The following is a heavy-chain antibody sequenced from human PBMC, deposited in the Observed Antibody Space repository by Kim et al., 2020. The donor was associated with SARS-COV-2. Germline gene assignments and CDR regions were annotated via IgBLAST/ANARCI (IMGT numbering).Heavy chain of an antibody. J-gene: IGHJ5*02. CDR2: ISYDGDNE. V-gene: IGHV3-30-3*01. CDR1: GFTFSSYV. Sequence: GGSLRLSCAASGFTFSSYVMHWVRQAPGKGLEWVSVISYDGDNEYYADSVKGRFTISRDNSKNTLYLQMNSLRVEDTAVYYCARDSLWGLKAFDPWGQGTLVTVSS. CDR3: ARDSLWGLKAFDP. D-gene: IGHD3-16*01.